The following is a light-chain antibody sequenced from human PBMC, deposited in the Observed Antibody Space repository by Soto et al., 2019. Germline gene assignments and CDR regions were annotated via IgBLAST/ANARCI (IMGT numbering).Light chain of an antibody. CDR1: SSDVGGYNY. CDR2: EVS. CDR3: SSYTGSRTLV. J-gene: IGLJ1*01. V-gene: IGLV2-14*01. Sequence: QSVLTQPASVSGSPGQSITISCTGSSSDVGGYNYVSWYQQYAGKAPKLMIYEVSYRPSGVSNRFSGSKSGNTASLSISGLQAEAEAEYYCSSYTGSRTLVFGTGTKVTVL.